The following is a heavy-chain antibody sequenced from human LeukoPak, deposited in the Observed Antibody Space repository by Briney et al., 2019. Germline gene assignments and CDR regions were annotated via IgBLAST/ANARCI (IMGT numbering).Heavy chain of an antibody. V-gene: IGHV4-31*03. J-gene: IGHJ6*03. Sequence: SSETLSLTCTVSGGSISSGGYYWSWIRQHPGKGLEWIRYIYYSGSTYYNPSLKSRVTISVDTSKNQFSLKLSSVTAADTAVYYCARETVGIPRHPGGYYYYYYMDVWGKGTTVTVSS. CDR1: GGSISSGGYY. CDR3: ARETVGIPRHPGGYYYYYYMDV. D-gene: IGHD4-23*01. CDR2: IYYSGST.